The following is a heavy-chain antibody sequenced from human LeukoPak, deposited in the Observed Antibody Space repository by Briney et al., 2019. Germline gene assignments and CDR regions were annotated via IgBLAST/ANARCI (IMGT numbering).Heavy chain of an antibody. V-gene: IGHV4-59*13. J-gene: IGHJ3*02. Sequence: SETLSLTCTVSSDSISNYYWSWIRQPPGKGLEWFAYIYYTGSANYNPSLKSRVTISVDTSKNQFSLKLNSVTAADTAVYYCTRHHYDSTHDAFDIWGQGTMVTVSS. D-gene: IGHD3-22*01. CDR1: SDSISNYY. CDR3: TRHHYDSTHDAFDI. CDR2: IYYTGSA.